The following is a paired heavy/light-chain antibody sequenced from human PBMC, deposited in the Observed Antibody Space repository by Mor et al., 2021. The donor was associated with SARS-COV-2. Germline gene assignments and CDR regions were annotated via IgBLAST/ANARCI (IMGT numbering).Heavy chain of an antibody. CDR2: ISSNSITI. CDR1: GLTFSTYS. D-gene: IGHD2-15*01. V-gene: IGHV3-48*04. Sequence: EVQLVESGGGLVQPGGSLRLSCAASGLTFSTYSINWVRQAPGKGLEWISYISSNSITIYYADSVRGRFTISRDNAKNSLYLQMNSLRAEDTAVYYCASHSAEYCSGGSCYFFDFWGQGTLVTVSS. J-gene: IGHJ4*02. CDR3: ASHSAEYCSGGSCYFFDF.
Light chain of an antibody. CDR2: DNN. CDR1: SSNIGNNY. Sequence: QSVLTQPPSVSAAPGQRVTISCSGSSSNIGNNYVSWYQQLPGTAPKLLIYDNNKRPSGIPDRFSGSKSGTSATLGITGLQTGDEADYYCGTWDSSLSAVVFGGGTKLTVL. J-gene: IGLJ2*01. V-gene: IGLV1-51*01. CDR3: GTWDSSLSAVV.